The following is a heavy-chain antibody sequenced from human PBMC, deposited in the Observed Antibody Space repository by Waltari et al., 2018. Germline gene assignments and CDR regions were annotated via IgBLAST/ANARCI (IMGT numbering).Heavy chain of an antibody. CDR3: ARDLLPRDFWSGYHPYYYYGMDV. Sequence: QVQLQESGPGLVKPSETLSLTCTVSGGSISSYYWSWIRQPPGKGLEWIGYIYYSVSTNYNPSLKSRVTISVYTSKNQFSLKLSSVTAADTAVYYCARDLLPRDFWSGYHPYYYYGMDVWGQGTTVTVSS. J-gene: IGHJ6*02. D-gene: IGHD3-3*01. V-gene: IGHV4-59*01. CDR1: GGSISSYY. CDR2: IYYSVST.